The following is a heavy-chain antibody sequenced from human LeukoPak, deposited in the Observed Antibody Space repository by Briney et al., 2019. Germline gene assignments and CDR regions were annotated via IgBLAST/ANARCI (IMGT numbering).Heavy chain of an antibody. V-gene: IGHV1-8*01. CDR1: GYTFTSYD. J-gene: IGHJ4*02. CDR2: MNPNSGNP. D-gene: IGHD3-22*01. Sequence: ASVKVSCKASGYTFTSYDINWVRQATGQGLEWMGWMNPNSGNPGYAQKFQGRVTMTGNTSISTAYMELSSLRSEDTAVYYCARGFVSSGPKVEAWGQGTLVTVSS. CDR3: ARGFVSSGPKVEA.